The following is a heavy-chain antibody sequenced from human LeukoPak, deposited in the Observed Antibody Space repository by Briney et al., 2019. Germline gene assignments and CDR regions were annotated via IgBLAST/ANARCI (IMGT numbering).Heavy chain of an antibody. J-gene: IGHJ6*03. CDR1: GYTFTSYD. Sequence: GASVKVSCKASGYTFTSYDINWVRQATGQGLEWMGWMNPNSGNTGYAQKFQGRVAITRNTSISTAYMELSSLRSEDAAVYYCARGRSGYEQSYYYYYMDVWGKGTTVTVSS. V-gene: IGHV1-8*01. CDR3: ARGRSGYEQSYYYYYMDV. CDR2: MNPNSGNT. D-gene: IGHD5-12*01.